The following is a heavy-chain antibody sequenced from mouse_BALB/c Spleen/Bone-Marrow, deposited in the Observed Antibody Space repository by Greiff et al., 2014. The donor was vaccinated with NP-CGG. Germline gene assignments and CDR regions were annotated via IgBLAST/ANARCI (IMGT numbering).Heavy chain of an antibody. D-gene: IGHD2-3*01. CDR1: GFSLTSYG. CDR3: ARNDGYYYFDY. CDR2: IWSGGST. J-gene: IGHJ2*01. V-gene: IGHV2-2*02. Sequence: VKLMESGPGLVQPSQSLSITCTVSGFSLTSYGVHWVRQSPGKGLEWLGVIWSGGSTDYNAAFISRLSISKDNSKSQVFFKMNSLQTNDTAIYYCARNDGYYYFDYWGQGTTLTVSS.